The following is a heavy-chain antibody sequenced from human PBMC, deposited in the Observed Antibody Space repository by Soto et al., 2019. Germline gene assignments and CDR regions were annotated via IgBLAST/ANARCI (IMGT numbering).Heavy chain of an antibody. D-gene: IGHD6-13*01. CDR3: ARDQGVAAAGITWFDP. CDR1: GGSISSYY. CDR2: IYTSGST. Sequence: SETLSLTCTVSGGSISSYYWSWIRQPAGKGLEWIGRIYTSGSTNYNPSLKSRVTMSVDTSKNQFSLRLMSLTAADTAVYYCARDQGVAAAGITWFDPWGQGSLVTVSS. J-gene: IGHJ5*02. V-gene: IGHV4-4*07.